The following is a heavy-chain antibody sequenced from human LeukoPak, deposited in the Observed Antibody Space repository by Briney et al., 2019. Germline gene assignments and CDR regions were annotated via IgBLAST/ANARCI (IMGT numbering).Heavy chain of an antibody. V-gene: IGHV3-9*01. D-gene: IGHD6-19*01. CDR3: AKGTRCSSGSPSDY. J-gene: IGHJ4*02. CDR1: GFTFDDYA. Sequence: GGSLRLSCAASGFTFDDYAMHWVRQAPGKGLEWVSGISWNSGSIGYADSVKGRFTISRDNAKNSLYLQMNSLRAEDTALYYCAKGTRCSSGSPSDYWGQGTLVTVSS. CDR2: ISWNSGSI.